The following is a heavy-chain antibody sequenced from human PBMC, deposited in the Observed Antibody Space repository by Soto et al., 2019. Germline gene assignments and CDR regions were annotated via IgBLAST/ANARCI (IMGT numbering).Heavy chain of an antibody. V-gene: IGHV1-18*01. CDR2: ISAYNGNT. D-gene: IGHD3-22*01. CDR1: GYTFTSYG. J-gene: IGHJ4*02. Sequence: QVQLVQSGAEVKTPGASVKVSCKASGYTFTSYGISWVRQAPGQGLEWMGWISAYNGNTNYAQKLQGRVTMTTDTSTSTAYMELRSLRSDDTAVYYCARDSYYYDSSGYYEPDYWGQGTLVTVSS. CDR3: ARDSYYYDSSGYYEPDY.